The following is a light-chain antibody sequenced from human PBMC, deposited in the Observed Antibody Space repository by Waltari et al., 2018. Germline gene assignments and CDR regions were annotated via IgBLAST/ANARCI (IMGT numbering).Light chain of an antibody. Sequence: DIQMTQSPSSLSASVGDRVTITCRASQSMSSYLNWYQQKPGKAPTLLLYAASSLESGVPSRFSGSGSGTDFTLTISSLQPEDFATYYCQQSYSTPRTFGQGTKVEIK. CDR1: QSMSSY. V-gene: IGKV1-39*01. J-gene: IGKJ1*01. CDR2: AAS. CDR3: QQSYSTPRT.